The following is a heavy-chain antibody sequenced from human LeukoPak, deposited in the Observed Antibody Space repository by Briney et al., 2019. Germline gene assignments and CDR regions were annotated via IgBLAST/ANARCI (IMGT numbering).Heavy chain of an antibody. D-gene: IGHD3-22*01. V-gene: IGHV1-69*05. J-gene: IGHJ4*02. Sequence: SVKVSCKASGGTFSSYAISWVRQAPGQGLEWMARIIPIFGTANYAQKFQGRVTITTDESTSTAYMELSSLRSEDTAVYYCASSSGYYGYFDYWGQGTLVTVSS. CDR3: ASSSGYYGYFDY. CDR2: IIPIFGTA. CDR1: GGTFSSYA.